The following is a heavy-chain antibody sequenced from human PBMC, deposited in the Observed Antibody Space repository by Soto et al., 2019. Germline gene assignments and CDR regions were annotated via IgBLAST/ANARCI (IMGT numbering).Heavy chain of an antibody. Sequence: ASVKVSCKASGYTFTSYAMHWVRQAPGQRLEWMGWINAGNGNTKYSQKFQGRVTITRDTSASTAYMELSSLRSEDTAVYYCARHHSGSYYFDYWGLGTLVTVSS. CDR1: GYTFTSYA. J-gene: IGHJ4*02. CDR3: ARHHSGSYYFDY. V-gene: IGHV1-3*01. CDR2: INAGNGNT. D-gene: IGHD1-26*01.